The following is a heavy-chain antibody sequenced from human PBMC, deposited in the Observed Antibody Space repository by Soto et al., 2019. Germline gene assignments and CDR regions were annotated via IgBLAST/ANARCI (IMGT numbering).Heavy chain of an antibody. CDR1: GYTFTSYG. J-gene: IGHJ4*02. D-gene: IGHD1-1*01. CDR3: ASLTMTTQTPAFDY. CDR2: IIPIFGTA. V-gene: IGHV1-69*13. Sequence: ASVKVSCKASGYTFTSYGISWVRQAPGQGLEWMGGIIPIFGTANYAQKFQGRVTITADESTSTAYMELSSLRSEDTAVYYCASLTMTTQTPAFDYWGQGTLVTVSS.